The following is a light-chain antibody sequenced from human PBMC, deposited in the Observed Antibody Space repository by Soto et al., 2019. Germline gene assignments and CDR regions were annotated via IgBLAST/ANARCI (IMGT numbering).Light chain of an antibody. CDR2: KVS. CDR3: QQYNTYPWT. V-gene: IGKV1-5*03. CDR1: QSLNSW. Sequence: DIPMTQSPSTLSASVGDRVTITCRASQSLNSWLAWYQQKPGKAPKLLIYKVSSLGSGVPSRFSGSGSGTEFTLTISSLQPDDFATYYCQQYNTYPWTFGQGTKVEIK. J-gene: IGKJ1*01.